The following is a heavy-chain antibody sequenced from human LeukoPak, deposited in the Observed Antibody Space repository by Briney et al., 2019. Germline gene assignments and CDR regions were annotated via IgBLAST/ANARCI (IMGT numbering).Heavy chain of an antibody. Sequence: PSETLSLTCTVSGGSISGYYWSWIRQPPGKGLEWIGYIYYTGSTNYNPSLKSRVTISVDTSKNQFSLKLTSVTAADTAVYYCARGTVTIPDFDYWGQGTLVTVSS. D-gene: IGHD4-17*01. V-gene: IGHV4-59*01. J-gene: IGHJ4*02. CDR2: IYYTGST. CDR3: ARGTVTIPDFDY. CDR1: GGSISGYY.